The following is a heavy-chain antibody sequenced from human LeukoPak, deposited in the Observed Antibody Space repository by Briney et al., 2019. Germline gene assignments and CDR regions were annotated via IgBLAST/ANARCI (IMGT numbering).Heavy chain of an antibody. CDR2: IDHSGST. J-gene: IGHJ4*02. D-gene: IGHD2-15*01. V-gene: IGHV4-34*01. Sequence: PSETLSLTCAVYGGSFSGYYWSWIRQPPGKGLEWIGEIDHSGSTNYNPSLKSRVTISVDTSKNQFSLKLSSVTAADTAVYYCASVNSTPYPWGQGTLVTVSS. CDR3: ASVNSTPYP. CDR1: GGSFSGYY.